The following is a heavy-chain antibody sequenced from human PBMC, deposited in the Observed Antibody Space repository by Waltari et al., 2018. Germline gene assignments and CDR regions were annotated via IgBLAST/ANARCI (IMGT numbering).Heavy chain of an antibody. CDR1: GGSFSGYY. Sequence: QVQLQQWGAGLSKPSETLSLTCAVYGGSFSGYYWSWLRQPPGKGLGWIGEINHSGSTNYNPYLKSRVTISVDTSKNQFSLKLSSVTAADTAVYYCARLSYPFDYWGQGTLVTVSS. J-gene: IGHJ4*02. CDR3: ARLSYPFDY. D-gene: IGHD2-2*01. CDR2: INHSGST. V-gene: IGHV4-34*01.